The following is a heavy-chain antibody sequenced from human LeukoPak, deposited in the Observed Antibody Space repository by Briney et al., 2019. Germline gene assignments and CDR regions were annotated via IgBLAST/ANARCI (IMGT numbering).Heavy chain of an antibody. V-gene: IGHV3-23*01. J-gene: IGHJ4*02. Sequence: GGSLRLPCAASEFSFSSYAMSWVRQAPGKGLEWVSAIVGRGHSTYYADSVNGRFTISRDNAKNSLYLQMNSLRAEDTAVYYCARVFATGPSFDYWGQGTLVTVSS. CDR2: IVGRGHST. D-gene: IGHD3-9*01. CDR1: EFSFSSYA. CDR3: ARVFATGPSFDY.